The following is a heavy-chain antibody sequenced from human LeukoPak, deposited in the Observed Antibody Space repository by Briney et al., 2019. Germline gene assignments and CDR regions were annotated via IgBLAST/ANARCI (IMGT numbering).Heavy chain of an antibody. CDR3: ASGSRRITMVRGVQHFDY. Sequence: SETLSLTCAVYGGSFSGYYWSWIRQPPGKGLEWIGELNHSGSTNYNPSLKSRVTISVDTSKNQFSLKLSSVTAADTAVYYCASGSRRITMVRGVQHFDYWGQGTLVTVSS. D-gene: IGHD3-10*01. J-gene: IGHJ4*02. CDR2: LNHSGST. V-gene: IGHV4-34*01. CDR1: GGSFSGYY.